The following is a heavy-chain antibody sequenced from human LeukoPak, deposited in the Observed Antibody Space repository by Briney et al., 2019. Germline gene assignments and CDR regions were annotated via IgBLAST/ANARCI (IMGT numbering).Heavy chain of an antibody. Sequence: GALRLSCAASGFTFSNAWMSWVRQAPGKGLEWVGRIKSKTDGGTTDYAAPVKGRFTISRDDSKNTLYLQMNSLKTEDTAVYYCTTSTPYYGSSGSGYWGQGTLVTVSS. CDR1: GFTFSNAW. V-gene: IGHV3-15*01. CDR3: TTSTPYYGSSGSGY. D-gene: IGHD3-22*01. CDR2: IKSKTDGGTT. J-gene: IGHJ4*02.